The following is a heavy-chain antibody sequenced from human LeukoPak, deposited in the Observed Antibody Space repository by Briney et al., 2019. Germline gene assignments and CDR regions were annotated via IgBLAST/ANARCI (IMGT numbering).Heavy chain of an antibody. Sequence: GGSLRLSCAASGFTLSSYSFNWVRQVPGKGLEWVSSITTTFYTYYTDSVKGRFTISRDNAKNSLYLQMISLRAEDTAVYYCARVRANWYEDYWGRGTLVTVSS. CDR2: ITTTFYT. D-gene: IGHD6-13*01. V-gene: IGHV3-21*01. CDR1: GFTLSSYS. J-gene: IGHJ4*02. CDR3: ARVRANWYEDY.